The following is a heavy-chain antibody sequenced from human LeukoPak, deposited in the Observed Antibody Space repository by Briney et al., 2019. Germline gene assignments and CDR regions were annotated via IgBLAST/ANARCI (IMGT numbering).Heavy chain of an antibody. V-gene: IGHV3-9*01. CDR2: ISWNSGSI. J-gene: IGHJ4*02. CDR3: TRGHHGLEY. Sequence: PGRSLRLSCAGSGFIFNNYAMHWVRQPPGKGLEWVSGISWNSGSIDYADSVKGRFTISRDNAKNSLYLQMNSLRAEDTAVYYCTRGHHGLEYWGQGTLVTVSS. CDR1: GFIFNNYA. D-gene: IGHD1-14*01.